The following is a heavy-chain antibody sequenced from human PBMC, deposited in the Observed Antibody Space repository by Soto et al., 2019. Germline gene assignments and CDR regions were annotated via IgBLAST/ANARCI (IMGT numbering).Heavy chain of an antibody. Sequence: ASVKVSCKASGGTFSSYAISWVRQAPGQGLEWMGWINAGNGNTKYSQKFQGRVTITRDTSASTAYMELSSLRSEDTAVYYCARDIGAGDSWGQGTLVTVSS. J-gene: IGHJ4*02. CDR2: INAGNGNT. CDR1: GGTFSSYA. V-gene: IGHV1-3*01. CDR3: ARDIGAGDS. D-gene: IGHD6-25*01.